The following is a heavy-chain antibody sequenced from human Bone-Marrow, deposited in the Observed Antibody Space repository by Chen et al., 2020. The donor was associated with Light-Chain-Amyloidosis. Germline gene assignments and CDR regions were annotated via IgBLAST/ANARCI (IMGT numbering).Heavy chain of an antibody. J-gene: IGHJ4*02. CDR1: GYTFPNFW. D-gene: IGHD5-12*01. CDR3: ARRRDGYNFDY. V-gene: IGHV5-51*01. Sequence: EVQLEQSGPEVIKPGESLKFSCKGSGYTFPNFWIGWVRQMPGKGLEWMGVIYPDDSDARYSPSFEGQVTISADKSITTAYLQWRSLKASDTAMYYCARRRDGYNFDYWGQGTLVTVSS. CDR2: IYPDDSDA.